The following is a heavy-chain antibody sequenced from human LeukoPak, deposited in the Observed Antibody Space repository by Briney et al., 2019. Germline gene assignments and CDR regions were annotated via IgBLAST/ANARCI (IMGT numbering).Heavy chain of an antibody. CDR3: ARDRNDFWSGFFDY. D-gene: IGHD3-3*01. Sequence: SVKVSCKASGGTFSSYAISWVRQAPGQGLEWMGGIIPVFGTANYAQEFQGRVTITRDTSASTAYMELSSLRSEDMAVYYCARDRNDFWSGFFDYWGQGTLVTVSS. V-gene: IGHV1-69*05. J-gene: IGHJ4*02. CDR2: IIPVFGTA. CDR1: GGTFSSYA.